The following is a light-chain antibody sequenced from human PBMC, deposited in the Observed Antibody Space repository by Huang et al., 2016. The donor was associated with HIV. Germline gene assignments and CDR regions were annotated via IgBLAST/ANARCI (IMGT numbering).Light chain of an antibody. CDR1: QDIRSN. CDR2: DGS. CDR3: QQSNTFPLT. J-gene: IGKJ4*01. Sequence: DIQMTQSPSSLSASVGDRVTITCRASQDIRSNLAWFQQTPGKAPKSLIYDGSTLQSGVPSKFSGNGYGTDFTLTISSLQPEDIATYYCQQSNTFPLTFGGGTKVEI. V-gene: IGKV1-16*02.